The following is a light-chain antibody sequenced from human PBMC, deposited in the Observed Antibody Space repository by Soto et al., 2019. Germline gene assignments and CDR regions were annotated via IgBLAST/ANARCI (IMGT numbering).Light chain of an antibody. CDR1: QSVSSSY. Sequence: EIVLTQSPATLSLSPGERATLSCRASQSVSSSYLAWYQHKPGQAPRLLIYGASSRATGIPDRFSGSGSGTDFTLTITRLEPEDFAVYYCQQSGSATWTFGHGTKVEIK. CDR3: QQSGSATWT. J-gene: IGKJ1*01. CDR2: GAS. V-gene: IGKV3-20*01.